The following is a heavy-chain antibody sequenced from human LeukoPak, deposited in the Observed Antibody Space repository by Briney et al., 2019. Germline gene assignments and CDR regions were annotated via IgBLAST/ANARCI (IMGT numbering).Heavy chain of an antibody. Sequence: SVKVSCKASGDTFSSYTISWVRQAPGQGLEWMGGIFPIFRTSNYAQKFQGRVTITTDESTNTAYMELSSLRSEDTAVYYCASSELGFCSRTSCHDFDYWGKGTLVTVSS. J-gene: IGHJ4*02. CDR2: IFPIFRTS. CDR3: ASSELGFCSRTSCHDFDY. D-gene: IGHD2-2*01. V-gene: IGHV1-69*05. CDR1: GDTFSSYT.